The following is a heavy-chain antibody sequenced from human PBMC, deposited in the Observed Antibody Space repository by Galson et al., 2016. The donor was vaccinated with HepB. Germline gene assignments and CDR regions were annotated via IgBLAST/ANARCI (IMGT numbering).Heavy chain of an antibody. Sequence: SLRLSCAASGFTFSSYSMNWVRQAPGKGLEWVSFLSTSSSTIYYSDSVQGRFTVSRDNGKNSLYLQMNSLRDEDTAVYYCARGLLYFDWYQLEGYGMDVWGQGTTVTVSS. CDR1: GFTFSSYS. CDR2: LSTSSSTI. D-gene: IGHD3-9*01. CDR3: ARGLLYFDWYQLEGYGMDV. J-gene: IGHJ6*02. V-gene: IGHV3-48*02.